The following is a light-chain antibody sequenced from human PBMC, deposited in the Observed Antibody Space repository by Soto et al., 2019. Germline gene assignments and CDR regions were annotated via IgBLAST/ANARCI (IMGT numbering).Light chain of an antibody. Sequence: EIVLTQSPGTLSLSPGERATLSCRASQSVRSSYLAWYRQKHGQAPSLLIYGAYSKDTGIQDRVSGSGSGKDFTLTISRLEPEDCAVYYCQQYGSSPCTFGQGTKLEIK. CDR3: QQYGSSPCT. J-gene: IGKJ2*02. CDR2: GAY. V-gene: IGKV3-20*01. CDR1: QSVRSSY.